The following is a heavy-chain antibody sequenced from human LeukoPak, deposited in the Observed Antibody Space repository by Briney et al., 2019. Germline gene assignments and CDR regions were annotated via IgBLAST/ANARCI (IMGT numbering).Heavy chain of an antibody. D-gene: IGHD3-22*01. CDR2: IKQDGSEK. Sequence: GGSLRLSCAASGFTFSSYWMSWVRQAPGKGLEWVANIKQDGSEKYYVDSVKGRFSISRDNAKNSLYLQMNSLRAEDTAVYYCARDSQNYYDSSGHWIYWGQGTLVTVSS. CDR1: GFTFSSYW. V-gene: IGHV3-7*01. J-gene: IGHJ4*02. CDR3: ARDSQNYYDSSGHWIY.